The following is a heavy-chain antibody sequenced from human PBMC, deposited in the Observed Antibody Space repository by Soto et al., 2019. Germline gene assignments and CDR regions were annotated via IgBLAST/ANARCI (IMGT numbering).Heavy chain of an antibody. Sequence: GGSLRLSCAASGFTFSNYAMHWVRQAPGKGLEWVAVISYDGSDKYNADSVKGRFTISRDNSKNTLYLQMNSLRAEDTAVYYCARDTGPNGYNYYYFGMDVWGQGTTVTVSS. CDR3: ARDTGPNGYNYYYFGMDV. D-gene: IGHD5-18*01. V-gene: IGHV3-30-3*01. CDR1: GFTFSNYA. J-gene: IGHJ6*02. CDR2: ISYDGSDK.